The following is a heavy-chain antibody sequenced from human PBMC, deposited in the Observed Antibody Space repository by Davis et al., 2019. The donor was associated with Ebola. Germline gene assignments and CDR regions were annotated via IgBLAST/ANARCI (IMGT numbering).Heavy chain of an antibody. CDR3: ARVEYQLPN. Sequence: GESLKISCAASGFTFSSYSMNWVRQAPGKGLEWVSVIYSGGSTYYADSVKGRFTISRDNSKNTLYLQMNSLRAEDTAVYYCARVEYQLPNWGQGTLVTVSS. CDR2: IYSGGST. CDR1: GFTFSSYS. V-gene: IGHV3-53*01. J-gene: IGHJ4*02. D-gene: IGHD2-2*01.